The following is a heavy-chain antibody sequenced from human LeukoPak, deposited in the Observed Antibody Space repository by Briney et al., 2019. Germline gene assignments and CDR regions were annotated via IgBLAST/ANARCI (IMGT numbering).Heavy chain of an antibody. Sequence: MPSETLSLTCTVSGGSISSSGYYWGWIRQPPGKGLEWIGNIYYVGSTYYNPSLKSRVTISVDTSKNQFSLKLSSVTAADTAVYYCARETPRSNVLLWFGELLPFDYWGQGTLVTVSS. CDR3: ARETPRSNVLLWFGELLPFDY. D-gene: IGHD3-10*01. V-gene: IGHV4-39*07. J-gene: IGHJ4*02. CDR1: GGSISSSGYY. CDR2: IYYVGST.